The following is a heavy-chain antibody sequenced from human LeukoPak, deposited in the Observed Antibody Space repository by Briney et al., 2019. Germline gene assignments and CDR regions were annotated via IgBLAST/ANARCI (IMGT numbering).Heavy chain of an antibody. CDR2: IYTSGST. J-gene: IGHJ4*02. CDR1: GGSISSGSYY. CDR3: ARLAVRNYYFDY. Sequence: SETLSLTCTVSGGSISSGSYYWSWIRQPAGKGLEWIGRIYTSGSTNYNPSLKSRVTISVDTSKNQFSLKLSSVTAADTAVYYCARLAVRNYYFDYWGQGTLVTVSS. V-gene: IGHV4-61*02. D-gene: IGHD6-6*01.